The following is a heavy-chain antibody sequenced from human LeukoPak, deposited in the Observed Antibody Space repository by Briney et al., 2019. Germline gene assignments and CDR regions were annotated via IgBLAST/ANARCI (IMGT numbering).Heavy chain of an antibody. CDR3: ARDALRNRHWGAWFDP. V-gene: IGHV1-2*02. Sequence: DSLKVSCKASGYTFTGYYMHWVRQAPGQGLEWMGWINPNSGGTNYAQKLQGRVTMTRDTSISTAYMELSRLRSDDTAVYYCARDALRNRHWGAWFDPWGQGTLVTVSS. CDR2: INPNSGGT. J-gene: IGHJ5*02. CDR1: GYTFTGYY. D-gene: IGHD7-27*01.